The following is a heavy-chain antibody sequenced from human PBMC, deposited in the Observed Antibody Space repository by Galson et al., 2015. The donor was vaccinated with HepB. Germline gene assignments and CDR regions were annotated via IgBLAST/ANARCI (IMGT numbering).Heavy chain of an antibody. D-gene: IGHD2-21*01. V-gene: IGHV1-69*10. CDR1: GGTFSSYA. CDR2: IIPILGIA. Sequence: SVKVSCKASGGTFSSYAISWVRQAPGQGLEWMGGIIPILGIANYAQKFQGRVTITADKSTSTAYMELSSLRSEDTAVYYCARDPPRGSAYCGGDCYSWFDPWGQGTLVTVSS. CDR3: ARDPPRGSAYCGGDCYSWFDP. J-gene: IGHJ5*02.